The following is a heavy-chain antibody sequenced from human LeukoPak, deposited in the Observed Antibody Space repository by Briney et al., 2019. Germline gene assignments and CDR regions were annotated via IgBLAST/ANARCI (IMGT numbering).Heavy chain of an antibody. J-gene: IGHJ3*02. CDR1: GLTLDDRG. Sequence: GASLRLSCAASGLTLDDRGMSWVSHAPGKGMEWVSGVMWNGASTGYANSVQGRFTISRDNAKKSLYLQMNSLRGEDTALYYCAREYATLGFDIWGEATMVT. CDR3: AREYATLGFDI. D-gene: IGHD7-27*01. V-gene: IGHV3-20*04. CDR2: VMWNGAST.